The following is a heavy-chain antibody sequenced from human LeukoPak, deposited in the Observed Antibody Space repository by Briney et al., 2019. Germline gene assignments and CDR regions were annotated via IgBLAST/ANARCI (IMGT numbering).Heavy chain of an antibody. CDR3: ALEWLYD. CDR2: INPNSGGT. D-gene: IGHD3-3*01. CDR1: GSTFTGYY. J-gene: IGHJ4*02. Sequence: RASVKVSCKASGSTFTGYYMHGVRQAPGQGLEWMGWINPNSGGTYYAQKFQGRVTMTRDTSISTAYMELSRLRSDDTAVYYCALEWLYDWGQGTLVTVSS. V-gene: IGHV1-2*02.